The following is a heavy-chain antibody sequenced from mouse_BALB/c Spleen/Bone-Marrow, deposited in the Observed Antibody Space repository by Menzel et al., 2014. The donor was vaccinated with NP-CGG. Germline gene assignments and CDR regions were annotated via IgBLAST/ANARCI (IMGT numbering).Heavy chain of an antibody. V-gene: IGHV7-3*02. J-gene: IGHJ1*01. CDR1: GFTFSDYY. D-gene: IGHD2-1*01. CDR2: IRNKANGYTT. Sequence: EVRLMESGGGLVQPGGSLRLSRATSGFTFSDYYMSWVRQPPGKALEWLGFIRNKANGYTTEYSASVKGRFTISRDNSQSILYLQMNTLRAEDSATHYCARDTNYGNYYWYFDVWGAGTTVTVSS. CDR3: ARDTNYGNYYWYFDV.